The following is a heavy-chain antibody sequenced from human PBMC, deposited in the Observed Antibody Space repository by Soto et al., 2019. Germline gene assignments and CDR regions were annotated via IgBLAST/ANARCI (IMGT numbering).Heavy chain of an antibody. D-gene: IGHD6-13*01. CDR2: ISGSGGST. J-gene: IGHJ4*02. Sequence: GGSLRISCAAAGSTFSIYAMSCVRQAPGKGLEWVSAISGSGGSTYYADSVKGRFTISRDNPKNTLYLQMNSLRADDTAVYYCAKATRGGAATLIRDYWGQGTLVTVSS. CDR3: AKATRGGAATLIRDY. CDR1: GSTFSIYA. V-gene: IGHV3-23*01.